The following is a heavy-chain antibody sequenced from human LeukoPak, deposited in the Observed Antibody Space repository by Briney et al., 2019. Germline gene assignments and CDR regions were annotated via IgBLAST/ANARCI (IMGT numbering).Heavy chain of an antibody. V-gene: IGHV3-7*01. D-gene: IGHD3-10*01. Sequence: GGSLRLSCAASGFRFSTYWMSWVRQAPGKGLEWVANIKHDGSDKYYVDSVKGRFTISRDNAKNSLYLQMNSLRAEDTAVYYCAREIGNYGSGSYYNYWGQGTLVTVSS. CDR1: GFRFSTYW. CDR2: IKHDGSDK. CDR3: AREIGNYGSGSYYNY. J-gene: IGHJ4*02.